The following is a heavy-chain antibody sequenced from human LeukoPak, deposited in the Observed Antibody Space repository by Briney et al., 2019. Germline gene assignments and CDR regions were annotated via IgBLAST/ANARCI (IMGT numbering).Heavy chain of an antibody. V-gene: IGHV1-18*01. CDR2: ISAYNGNT. CDR3: ARRAVAGSFDY. J-gene: IGHJ4*02. Sequence: DSVKVSCKASGYTFTSYGISWLRQAPGQGLEWMGWISAYNGNTNYAQKLQGRVTMTTDTSTSTAYMELRSLRSDDTAVYYCARRAVAGSFDYWGQGTLVTVSS. CDR1: GYTFTSYG. D-gene: IGHD6-19*01.